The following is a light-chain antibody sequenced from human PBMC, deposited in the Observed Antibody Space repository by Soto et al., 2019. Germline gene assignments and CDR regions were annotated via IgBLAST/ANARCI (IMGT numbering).Light chain of an antibody. CDR3: QQYDSSPKT. J-gene: IGKJ1*01. CDR2: GVS. CDR1: QSVGSTF. Sequence: EIVLTQSPGTLSVSPGERATLSCRASQSVGSTFLAWYQQKPGQAPRLLIYGVSKRATGIPDRFSGSGSGTDFTLTISRLEPEDFAVYYCQQYDSSPKTFGQGTKVDI. V-gene: IGKV3-20*01.